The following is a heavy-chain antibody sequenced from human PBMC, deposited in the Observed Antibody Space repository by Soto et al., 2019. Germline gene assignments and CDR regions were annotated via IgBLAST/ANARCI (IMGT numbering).Heavy chain of an antibody. V-gene: IGHV1-3*01. J-gene: IGHJ3*02. Sequence: ASVKVSCKASGHTFTRYAMHWVRQAPGQRLEWMGWINAGDGNTKYSQKFQGRVTITRDTSASTAYMELSSLRSEGTAVYYCARRYSSAFDIWGQGTMVTVSS. D-gene: IGHD6-13*01. CDR1: GHTFTRYA. CDR2: INAGDGNT. CDR3: ARRYSSAFDI.